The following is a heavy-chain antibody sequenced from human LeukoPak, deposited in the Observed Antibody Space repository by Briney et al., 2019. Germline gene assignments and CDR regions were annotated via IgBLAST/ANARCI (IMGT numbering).Heavy chain of an antibody. CDR3: ARAGGVDTAMDANFDY. D-gene: IGHD5-18*01. V-gene: IGHV3-7*01. CDR2: MRRDGNEI. J-gene: IGHJ4*02. Sequence: GGSLRLSCSASGFTFSTYWMSWVRQAPGKGLEWVANMRRDGNEIYYLDSVRGRFTISRDNAKNSLYLQMNSLRAEDTAVYYCARAGGVDTAMDANFDYWGQGTLVTVSS. CDR1: GFTFSTYW.